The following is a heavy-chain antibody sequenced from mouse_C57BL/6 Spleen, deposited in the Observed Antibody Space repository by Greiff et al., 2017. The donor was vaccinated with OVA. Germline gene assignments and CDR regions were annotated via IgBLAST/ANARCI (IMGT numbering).Heavy chain of an antibody. CDR2: ISSGSSTI. D-gene: IGHD1-1*01. J-gene: IGHJ2*01. CDR3: ARGDYYGRNYFDY. V-gene: IGHV5-17*01. Sequence: EVQRVESGGGLVKPGGSLKLSCAASGFTFSDYGMHWVRQAPEKGLEWVAYISSGSSTIYYADTVKGRFTISRDNAKNTLFLQMTSLRSEDTAMYYCARGDYYGRNYFDYWGQGTTLTVSS. CDR1: GFTFSDYG.